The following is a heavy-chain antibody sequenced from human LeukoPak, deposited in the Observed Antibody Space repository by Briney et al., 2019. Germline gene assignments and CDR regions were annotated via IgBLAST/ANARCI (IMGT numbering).Heavy chain of an antibody. CDR3: ARDSSGYYYDNWFDP. D-gene: IGHD3-22*01. J-gene: IGHJ5*02. V-gene: IGHV3-23*01. CDR1: GFTFTTYW. CDR2: ISGSGGST. Sequence: GGSLRLSCAASGFTFTTYWMHWVRQAPGKGLEWVSAISGSGGSTYYADSVKGRFTISRDNSKNTLYLQMNSLRAEDTAVYYCARDSSGYYYDNWFDPWGQGTLVTVSS.